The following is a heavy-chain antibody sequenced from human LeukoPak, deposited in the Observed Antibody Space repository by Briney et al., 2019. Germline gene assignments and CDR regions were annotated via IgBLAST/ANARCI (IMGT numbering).Heavy chain of an antibody. CDR3: ASNLWFRGGDYWYFAP. Sequence: ASVKVSCKASGGTFSTYAISWVRQAPGQGLEWMGGIVPILGAARYAQKFQGRVTITADESTTTPFLALSSLRAHDTAVHYCASNLWFRGGDYWYFAPWGGGTLVTVSS. D-gene: IGHD3-16*01. CDR1: GGTFSTYA. CDR2: IVPILGAA. J-gene: IGHJ2*01. V-gene: IGHV1-69*13.